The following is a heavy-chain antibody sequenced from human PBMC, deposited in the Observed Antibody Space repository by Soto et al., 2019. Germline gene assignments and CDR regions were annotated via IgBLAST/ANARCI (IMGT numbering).Heavy chain of an antibody. CDR2: ISGSGGST. V-gene: IGHV3-23*01. CDR3: ASSPAWYYYYYGMDV. Sequence: GGSLRLSCAASGFTFSSYAMSWVRQAPGEGLEWVSAISGSGGSTYYADSVKGRFTISRDNSKNTLYLQMNSLRAEDTAVYYCASSPAWYYYYYGMDVWGQGTTVTVSS. J-gene: IGHJ6*02. CDR1: GFTFSSYA.